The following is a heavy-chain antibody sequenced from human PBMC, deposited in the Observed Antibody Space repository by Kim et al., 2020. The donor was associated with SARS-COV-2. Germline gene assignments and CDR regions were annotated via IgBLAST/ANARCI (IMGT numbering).Heavy chain of an antibody. CDR1: GITFSSAA. V-gene: IGHV3-23*01. D-gene: IGHD2-2*01. CDR3: ASRPEFDY. J-gene: IGHJ4*02. CDR2: ITYSGANT. Sequence: GGSLRLSCAASGITFSSAAMGWVRQAPGKGLEFVSSITYSGANTYYADSVKGRFTISRDNSKNTLYLHMNSLTADDTAVYYCASRPEFDYWGQGTLVTVSS.